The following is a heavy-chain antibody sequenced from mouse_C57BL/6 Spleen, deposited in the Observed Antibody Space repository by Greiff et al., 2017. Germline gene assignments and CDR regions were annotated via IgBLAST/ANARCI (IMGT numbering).Heavy chain of an antibody. CDR3: ARGGNTVVDFDY. D-gene: IGHD1-1*01. V-gene: IGHV1-80*01. Sequence: QVQLQQSGAELVKPGASVKISCKASGYAFSSYWMNWVKQRPGKGLEWIGQIYPGDGDTNYNGKFKGKATLTADKSSSTAYMQLSSLTAEDSAIYFFARGGNTVVDFDYWGQGTTLTVSS. CDR1: GYAFSSYW. J-gene: IGHJ2*01. CDR2: IYPGDGDT.